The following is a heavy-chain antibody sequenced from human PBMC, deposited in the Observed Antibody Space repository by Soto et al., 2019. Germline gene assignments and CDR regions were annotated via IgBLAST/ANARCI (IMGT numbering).Heavy chain of an antibody. V-gene: IGHV3-73*01. CDR3: ATDPVYYYGDSGH. D-gene: IGHD5-12*01. CDR2: IRSKANSYAT. J-gene: IGHJ4*01. CDR1: GFTFSGSA. Sequence: GGSLRLSCAASGFTFSGSAMHWVRQASGKGLEWVGRIRSKANSYATAYAASVKGRFTISRDDSKNTAYPQMNSLRTEDTAVYYCATDPVYYYGDSGHWGHGTLVTVSS.